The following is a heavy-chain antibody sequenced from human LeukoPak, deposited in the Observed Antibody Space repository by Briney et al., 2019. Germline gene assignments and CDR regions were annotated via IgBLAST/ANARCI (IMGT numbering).Heavy chain of an antibody. CDR2: INPSGGST. J-gene: IGHJ5*02. D-gene: IGHD6-13*01. CDR1: GYTFTSYY. Sequence: ASVKVSCKASGYTFTSYYMHWVRQAPGQGLEWMGIINPSGGSTSYAQKFQGRVTMTRDTSTSTIYMELSSLRSEDTAVYYCARDRGLYSSSFWDWFDPWGQGILVTVSS. CDR3: ARDRGLYSSSFWDWFDP. V-gene: IGHV1-46*01.